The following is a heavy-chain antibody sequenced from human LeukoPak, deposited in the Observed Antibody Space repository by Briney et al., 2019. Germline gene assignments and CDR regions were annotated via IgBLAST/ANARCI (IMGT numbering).Heavy chain of an antibody. J-gene: IGHJ5*02. CDR2: ISYDGSNK. CDR1: GFTFSNYA. D-gene: IGHD3-3*01. Sequence: GGSLRLSCAASGFTFSNYAMDWVRQAPGKGLEWVAVISYDGSNKYIGDSVKGRFSIPRDNSKNTLYLQMTSLRAEDTAVYYCARDRDESGYLSWFDPWGQGTLVTVSS. V-gene: IGHV3-30-3*01. CDR3: ARDRDESGYLSWFDP.